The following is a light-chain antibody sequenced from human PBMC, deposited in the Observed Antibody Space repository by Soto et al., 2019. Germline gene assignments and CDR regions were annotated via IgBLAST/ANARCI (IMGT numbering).Light chain of an antibody. CDR1: QSVSSSY. J-gene: IGKJ1*01. V-gene: IGKV3-20*01. Sequence: EIVLTQSPGTLSLSPGDRATLSCSASQSVSSSYLAWYQQKPGQAPRLLIYGASSRATGIPDRFSGSGSGTDFTLTISRLEPEDFAVYYCQQYGSSLRTFGQGTKVEIK. CDR3: QQYGSSLRT. CDR2: GAS.